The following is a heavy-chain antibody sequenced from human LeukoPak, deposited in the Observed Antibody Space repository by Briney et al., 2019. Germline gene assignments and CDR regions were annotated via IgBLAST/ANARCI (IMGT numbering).Heavy chain of an antibody. V-gene: IGHV3-23*01. CDR1: GFTFSDYY. D-gene: IGHD1-26*01. CDR2: ISGSGGST. J-gene: IGHJ4*02. CDR3: AKESGSYNAEGFDY. Sequence: PGGSLRLSCAASGFTFSDYYMSWVRQAPGKGLEWVSAISGSGGSTYYADSVKGRFTISRDNSKNTLYLQMNSLRAEDTAVYYCAKESGSYNAEGFDYWGQGTLVTVSS.